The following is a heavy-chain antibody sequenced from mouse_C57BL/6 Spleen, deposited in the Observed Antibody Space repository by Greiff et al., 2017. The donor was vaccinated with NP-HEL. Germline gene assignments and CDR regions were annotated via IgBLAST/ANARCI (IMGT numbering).Heavy chain of an antibody. CDR2: IDPEDGDT. J-gene: IGHJ4*01. CDR1: GFNIKDYY. V-gene: IGHV14-1*01. D-gene: IGHD3-2*02. Sequence: VHVKQSGAELVRPGASVKLSCTASGFNIKDYYMHWVKQRPEQGLEWIGRIDPEDGDTEYAPKFQGKATMTADTSSNTAYLQLSSLTSEDTAVYYCTTDSSGHMDYWGQGTSVTVSS. CDR3: TTDSSGHMDY.